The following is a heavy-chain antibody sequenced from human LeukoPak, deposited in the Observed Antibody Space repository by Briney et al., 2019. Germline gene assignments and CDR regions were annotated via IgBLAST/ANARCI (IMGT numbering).Heavy chain of an antibody. CDR1: GFTFRTYG. V-gene: IGHV3-30*18. CDR2: ISYDGTNK. Sequence: GGSLRLSCAASGFTFRTYGMNWVRQAPGKGLEWVAVISYDGTNKNYADSVKGRFTISRDNSKNTLYLQMNSPRADDTAVYYCANGGGVRGVTIASFEYWGQGTLVTVSS. J-gene: IGHJ4*02. D-gene: IGHD3-10*01. CDR3: ANGGGVRGVTIASFEY.